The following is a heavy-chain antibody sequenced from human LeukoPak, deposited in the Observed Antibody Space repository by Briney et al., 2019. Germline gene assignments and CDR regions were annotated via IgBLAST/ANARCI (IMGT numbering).Heavy chain of an antibody. V-gene: IGHV3-48*01. CDR3: ARGTWTGYSSSWYGAKYLNFDY. CDR1: GFTFSSYS. CDR2: ISSSSSTI. Sequence: GGSLRLSCAASGFTFSSYSMNWVRQAPGKGLEWVSYISSSSSTIYYADSVKGRFTISRDNAKNSLYLQMNSLRAEDTAVYYCARGTWTGYSSSWYGAKYLNFDYWGQGTLVTVSS. J-gene: IGHJ4*02. D-gene: IGHD6-13*01.